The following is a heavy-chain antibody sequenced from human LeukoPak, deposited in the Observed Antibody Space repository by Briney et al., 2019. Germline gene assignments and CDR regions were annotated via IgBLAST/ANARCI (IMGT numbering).Heavy chain of an antibody. CDR1: GYTFTGYY. CDR3: AKGPTTVVTPIYWYFDL. V-gene: IGHV3-33*06. CDR2: IWYDGSNK. J-gene: IGHJ2*01. D-gene: IGHD4-23*01. Sequence: SCKASGYTFTGYYMHWVRQAPGQGLEWVAVIWYDGSNKYYADSVKGRFTISRDNSKNTLYLQMNSLRAEDTAVYYCAKGPTTVVTPIYWYFDLWGRGTLVTVSS.